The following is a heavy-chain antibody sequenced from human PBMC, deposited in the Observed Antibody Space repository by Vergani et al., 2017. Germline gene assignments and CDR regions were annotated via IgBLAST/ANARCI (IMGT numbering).Heavy chain of an antibody. CDR1: GFTVSSNY. J-gene: IGHJ4*02. V-gene: IGHV3-66*02. CDR3: AGEILYDYSNYVISY. CDR2: IYSGGST. D-gene: IGHD4-11*01. Sequence: EVQLVESGGGLVQPGGSLRLSCAASGFTVSSNYMSWVRQAPGKGLEWVSVIYSGGSTYYADSVKGRFTISRDNSKNTLYLQMNSLRAEDTAVYYCAGEILYDYSNYVISYWGQGTLVTVYS.